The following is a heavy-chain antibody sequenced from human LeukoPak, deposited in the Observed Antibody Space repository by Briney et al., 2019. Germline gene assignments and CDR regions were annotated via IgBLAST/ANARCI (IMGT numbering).Heavy chain of an antibody. V-gene: IGHV4-34*01. CDR3: ARVRVGVRDY. CDR1: GGSFSGYY. D-gene: IGHD3-16*01. CDR2: INHSGST. Sequence: PSETLSLTCAVYGGSFSGYYWSWIRQPPGKGLEWIGEINHSGSTNYNPSLKSRVTISVDTPKNQFSLKLSSVTAADTAVYYCARVRVGVRDYWGQGTLVTVSS. J-gene: IGHJ4*02.